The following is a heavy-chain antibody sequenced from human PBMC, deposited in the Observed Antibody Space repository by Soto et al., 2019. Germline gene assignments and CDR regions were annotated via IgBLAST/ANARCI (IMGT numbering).Heavy chain of an antibody. CDR3: ARVVILVPTASTHYSYHMDV. J-gene: IGHJ6*02. V-gene: IGHV1-69*01. D-gene: IGHD2-2*01. Sequence: QVQLVQSGAEVRKPGSSVTVSCKASGGTFSNYAISWVRQAPGQGLEWMGGIIPIVGTGSYAQKFQGRVTITADEPTTTDYMELSSLRFEDTAVYYCARVVILVPTASTHYSYHMDVWGPGTTVTVSS. CDR2: IIPIVGTG. CDR1: GGTFSNYA.